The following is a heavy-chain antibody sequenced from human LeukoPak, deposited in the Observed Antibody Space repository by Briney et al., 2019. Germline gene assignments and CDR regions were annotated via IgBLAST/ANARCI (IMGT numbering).Heavy chain of an antibody. D-gene: IGHD2-21*02. CDR2: IHTSGST. V-gene: IGHV4-4*07. J-gene: IGHJ4*02. Sequence: SETLSLTCTVSGGSISSYYWSWIRQPAGKGLEWIGRIHTSGSTNYNPSLKSRVTMSVDTSKNQFSLKLSSVTAADTAVYYCARVDPIYCGGDCYVFDYWGQGTLVTVSS. CDR1: GGSISSYY. CDR3: ARVDPIYCGGDCYVFDY.